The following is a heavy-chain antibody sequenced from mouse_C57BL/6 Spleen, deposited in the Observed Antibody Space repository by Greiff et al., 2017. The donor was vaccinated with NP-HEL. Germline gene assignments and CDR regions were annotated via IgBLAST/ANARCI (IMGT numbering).Heavy chain of an antibody. CDR3: ARQGDYGVDTIDY. CDR1: GFTFSSYG. CDR2: ISSGGSYT. J-gene: IGHJ4*01. V-gene: IGHV5-6*01. D-gene: IGHD2-4*01. Sequence: DVHLVESGGDLVKPGGSLKLSCAASGFTFSSYGMSWVRQTPDKRLEWVATISSGGSYTYYPDSVKGRFTISRDNAKNTLYLQMSSLKSEDTAMYYCARQGDYGVDTIDYWGQGTSVTVSS.